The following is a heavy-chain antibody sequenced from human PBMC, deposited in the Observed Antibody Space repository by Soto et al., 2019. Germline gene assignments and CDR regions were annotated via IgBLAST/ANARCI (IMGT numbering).Heavy chain of an antibody. D-gene: IGHD3-9*01. CDR3: ARKGPEDWPLDY. CDR1: GDSITSNSYF. CDR2: IYYSGTT. Sequence: SETLSLTCTVSGDSITSNSYFWAWTRQPPGKGLEWFGSIYYSGTTYYSPSQKNRLTITKDTSKNQVVLTMTNMDPMDTGTYYCARKGPEDWPLDYWGQGTLVTVSS. J-gene: IGHJ4*02. V-gene: IGHV4-39*06.